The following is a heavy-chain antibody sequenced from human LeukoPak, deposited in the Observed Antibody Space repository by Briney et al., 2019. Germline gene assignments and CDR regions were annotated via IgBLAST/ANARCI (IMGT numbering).Heavy chain of an antibody. CDR3: ARARSYYDSGNFYFDY. D-gene: IGHD3-10*01. J-gene: IGHJ4*02. CDR1: GFTFSSYW. CDR2: IASDGSST. Sequence: SGGSLRLSCAASGFTFSSYWMNWVRQAPGKGLVWVSRIASDGSSTTYADSVKGRFTISRDNAKSTLYLQMSSLRAEDTAVYYCARARSYYDSGNFYFDYWGQGTLVTVSS. V-gene: IGHV3-74*01.